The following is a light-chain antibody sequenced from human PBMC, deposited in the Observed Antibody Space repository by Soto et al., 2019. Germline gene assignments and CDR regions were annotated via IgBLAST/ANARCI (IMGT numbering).Light chain of an antibody. V-gene: IGKV3-15*01. J-gene: IGKJ4*01. CDR1: QSVGSD. CDR3: QQRSNRLT. CDR2: GAS. Sequence: EIVMTQSPATLSVSPGEGATLSCRASQSVGSDLAWYQQKPGQAPRLLIYGASTRATGIPARFSGSGSGTEFTLAINSLQSEDSAVYYCQQRSNRLTFGGGTKVDIK.